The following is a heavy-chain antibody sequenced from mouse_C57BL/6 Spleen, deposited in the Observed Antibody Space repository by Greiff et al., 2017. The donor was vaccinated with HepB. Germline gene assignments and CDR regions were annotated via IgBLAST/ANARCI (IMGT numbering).Heavy chain of an antibody. CDR1: GFTFSDYG. CDR2: ISNLAYSI. V-gene: IGHV5-15*01. Sequence: EVMLVESGGGLVQPGGSLKLSCAASGFTFSDYGMAWVRQAPRKGPEWVAFISNLAYSIYYADTVTGRFTISRENAKNTLYLEMSSLRSEDTAMYYCARLTVEARAMDYWGQGTSVTVSS. CDR3: ARLTVEARAMDY. J-gene: IGHJ4*01. D-gene: IGHD1-1*01.